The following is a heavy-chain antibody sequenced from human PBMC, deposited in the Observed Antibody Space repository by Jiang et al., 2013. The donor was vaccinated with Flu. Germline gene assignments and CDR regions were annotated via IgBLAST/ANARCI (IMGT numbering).Heavy chain of an antibody. CDR2: IYYSGST. CDR3: ARGTTTKDLFFDY. V-gene: IGHV4-30-4*01. D-gene: IGHD4-11*01. Sequence: VKPSQTLSLTCTVSGGSISSGDYYWSWVRQPPGKGLEWIGYIYYSGSTYYNPSLKSRVTISVDTSKNQFSLKLSSVTAADTAVYYCARGTTTKDLFFDYWGQGTLVTVSS. J-gene: IGHJ4*02. CDR1: GGSISSGDYY.